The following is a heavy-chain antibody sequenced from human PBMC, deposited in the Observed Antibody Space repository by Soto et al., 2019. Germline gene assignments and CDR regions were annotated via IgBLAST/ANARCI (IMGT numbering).Heavy chain of an antibody. V-gene: IGHV2-26*01. J-gene: IGHJ4*02. CDR1: GFSLSNARMG. Sequence: QVTLKESGPVLVKPTETLTLTCTVSGFSLSNARMGVSWIRQPPGKALEWLAHIFSNDEKSYSTSLKSRLTISKDTSKSQVVLTMTNMDPVDTATYYCARVGDDSSGPTGVDYWGQGTLVTVSS. CDR2: IFSNDEK. CDR3: ARVGDDSSGPTGVDY. D-gene: IGHD3-22*01.